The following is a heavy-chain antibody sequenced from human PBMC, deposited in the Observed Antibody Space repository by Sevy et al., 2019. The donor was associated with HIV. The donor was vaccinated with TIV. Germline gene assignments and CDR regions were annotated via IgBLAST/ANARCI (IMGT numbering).Heavy chain of an antibody. J-gene: IGHJ6*03. CDR3: ARDLGSGWPDYYYYYMDV. D-gene: IGHD6-19*01. CDR2: IYYSGST. V-gene: IGHV4-38-2*02. Sequence: SETLSLTCAVSGYSISSGYYWGWIRQPPGKGLEGIGSIYYSGSTYYNPSLKSRVTISVDTSKNQFSLKLSSVTAADTAVYDCARDLGSGWPDYYYYYMDVWGKGTTVTVSS. CDR1: GYSISSGYY.